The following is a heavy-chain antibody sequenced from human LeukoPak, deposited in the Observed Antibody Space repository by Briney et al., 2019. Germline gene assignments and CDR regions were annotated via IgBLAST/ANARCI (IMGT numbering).Heavy chain of an antibody. V-gene: IGHV3-74*01. D-gene: IGHD3-22*01. CDR1: GFTFSTYW. CDR2: IKSDGSST. J-gene: IGHJ3*02. CDR3: ARDLDSSQI. Sequence: GGSLRLSCAASGFTFSTYWMHWVRQAPGKGLVWVSRIKSDGSSTSYADSVKGRFTISRDNAKNTVYLQMNSLRAEDTAVYYCARDLDSSQIWGQGTMVTVSP.